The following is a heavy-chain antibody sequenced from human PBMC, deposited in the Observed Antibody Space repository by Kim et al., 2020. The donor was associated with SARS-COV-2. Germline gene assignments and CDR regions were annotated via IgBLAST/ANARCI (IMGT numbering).Heavy chain of an antibody. CDR1: GYTFTGYY. D-gene: IGHD5-18*01. Sequence: ASVKVSCKASGYTFTGYYMHWVRQAPGQGLEWMGWINPNSGGTNYAQKFQGRVTMTRDTSISTAYMELSRLRSDDTAVYYCAREDTAMVPLDYGMDVWGQGTTVTVSS. CDR3: AREDTAMVPLDYGMDV. CDR2: INPNSGGT. J-gene: IGHJ6*02. V-gene: IGHV1-2*02.